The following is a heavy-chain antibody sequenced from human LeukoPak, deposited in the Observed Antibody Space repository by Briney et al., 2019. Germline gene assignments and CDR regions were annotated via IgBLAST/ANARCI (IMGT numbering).Heavy chain of an antibody. D-gene: IGHD3-22*01. V-gene: IGHV4-34*01. CDR1: GGSFSGYY. CDR3: AVYYYDSSGYYPPFDY. J-gene: IGHJ4*02. CDR2: INHSGST. Sequence: PSETLSLTCAVYGGSFSGYYWSWIRQPPGKGLEWIGEINHSGSTNYNPSLKSRVTISVDTSMNQFSLKLSSVTAADTAVYYCAVYYYDSSGYYPPFDYWGQGTLVTVSS.